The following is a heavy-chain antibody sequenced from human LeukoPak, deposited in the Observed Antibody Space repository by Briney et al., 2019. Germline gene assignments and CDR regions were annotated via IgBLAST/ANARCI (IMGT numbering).Heavy chain of an antibody. V-gene: IGHV4-30-4*01. Sequence: NPSETLSLTCTVSGGSISSGDYYWSWIRQPPGKGLEWIGYIYYSGSTYYNPSLKSRVTISVDTSKNQFSLKLSSVTAADTAVYYCARVEVPAVIDYWGQGTLVTVSS. CDR1: GGSISSGDYY. CDR3: ARVEVPAVIDY. J-gene: IGHJ4*02. CDR2: IYYSGST. D-gene: IGHD2-2*01.